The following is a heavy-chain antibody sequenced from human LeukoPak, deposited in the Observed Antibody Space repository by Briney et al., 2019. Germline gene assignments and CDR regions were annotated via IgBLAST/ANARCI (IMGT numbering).Heavy chain of an antibody. CDR1: GYTFTGYY. D-gene: IGHD2-2*01. Sequence: GASVKVSCKASGYTFTGYYMHWVRQAPGQGLEWMGWINPNSGGTNYAQKFQGRVTMTRNTSISTAYMELSSLRSDDTAVYYCARGDRPIVVVPAASAWFDPWGQGTLVTVSS. J-gene: IGHJ5*02. CDR3: ARGDRPIVVVPAASAWFDP. V-gene: IGHV1-2*02. CDR2: INPNSGGT.